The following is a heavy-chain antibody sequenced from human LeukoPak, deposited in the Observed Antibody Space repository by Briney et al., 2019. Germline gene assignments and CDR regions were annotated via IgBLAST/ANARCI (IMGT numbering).Heavy chain of an antibody. V-gene: IGHV2-5*02. CDR1: GFSLSTGGVG. CDR3: AHRKGGYNWNDGDFDY. CDR2: IYWDDGK. D-gene: IGHD1-1*01. J-gene: IGHJ4*02. Sequence: SGPTLVNPTQTLTLTCTFSGFSLSTGGVGVGWIRQPPGKALESLALIYWDDGKRYSPSLRSRLTITKDTSKNQVVLTMTNMDPVDTATYYCAHRKGGYNWNDGDFDYWGQGTLVTVSS.